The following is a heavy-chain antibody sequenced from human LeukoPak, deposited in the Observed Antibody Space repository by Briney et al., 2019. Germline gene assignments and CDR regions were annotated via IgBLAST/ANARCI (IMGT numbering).Heavy chain of an antibody. J-gene: IGHJ4*02. Sequence: ASVKVSCKASGYIFTSYGISWVRQAPGQGLEWMGWISAYNGNTNYAQKLQGRVTMTTDTSTSTAYMELRSLRSDDTAVYYCARDRNSIVVVISPFDYWGQGTLVTVSS. V-gene: IGHV1-18*01. CDR3: ARDRNSIVVVISPFDY. CDR1: GYIFTSYG. CDR2: ISAYNGNT. D-gene: IGHD2-2*01.